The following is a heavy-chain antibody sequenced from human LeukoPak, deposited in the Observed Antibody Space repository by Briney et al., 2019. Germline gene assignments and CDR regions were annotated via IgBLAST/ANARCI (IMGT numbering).Heavy chain of an antibody. D-gene: IGHD3-22*01. CDR3: ARDRSTMTPDY. Sequence: ASVKVSYKASGYTFTGYYMHWVRQAPGQGLEWMGWINPNSGDTNYAQKFQDRVTLTRDTSIITAYMELSSLRSDDTAVYYCARDRSTMTPDYWGQGTLVTVSS. J-gene: IGHJ4*02. CDR2: INPNSGDT. V-gene: IGHV1-2*02. CDR1: GYTFTGYY.